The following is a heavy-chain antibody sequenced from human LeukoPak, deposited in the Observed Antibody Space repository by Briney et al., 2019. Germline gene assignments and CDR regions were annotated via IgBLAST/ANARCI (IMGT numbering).Heavy chain of an antibody. V-gene: IGHV4-34*01. D-gene: IGHD2-15*01. CDR1: GGSFSGYY. CDR2: INHSGST. J-gene: IGHJ5*02. CDR3: ARGGVVVAENWFDP. Sequence: SETLSLTCAVYGGSFSGYYWSWIRQPPGKGLEWSGEINHSGSTNYNPSLKSRVTISVDTSKNQFSLKLSSVTAADTAVYYCARGGVVVAENWFDPWGQGTLVTVSS.